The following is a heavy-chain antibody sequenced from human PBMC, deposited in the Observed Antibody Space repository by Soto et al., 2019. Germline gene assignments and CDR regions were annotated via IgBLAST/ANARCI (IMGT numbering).Heavy chain of an antibody. Sequence: QVQLQESGPGLVKPSETLSLTCTVSGGSVSSGSYYWSWIRQPPGKGLEWIGYVYYSGSTKYNPSLTSRVTISVDPSKNQFSLKVSSVPAADSAVYYCARGGSTLFGVVHFFHYWGQGTLVTVSS. D-gene: IGHD3-3*01. J-gene: IGHJ4*02. CDR1: GGSVSSGSYY. CDR3: ARGGSTLFGVVHFFHY. V-gene: IGHV4-61*01. CDR2: VYYSGST.